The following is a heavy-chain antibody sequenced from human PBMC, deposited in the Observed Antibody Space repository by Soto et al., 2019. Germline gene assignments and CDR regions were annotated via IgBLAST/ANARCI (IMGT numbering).Heavy chain of an antibody. CDR3: AKPTVEYSSSSAPDY. CDR2: ISYDGSNK. V-gene: IGHV3-30*18. Sequence: GXSLRLSCAASGFTFSSYGIHWVPQAPGKGLEWVAVISYDGSNKYYADSVKGRFTISRDNSKNTLYLQMNSLRAEDTAVYYCAKPTVEYSSSSAPDYWGQGTLVTVSS. CDR1: GFTFSSYG. J-gene: IGHJ4*02. D-gene: IGHD6-6*01.